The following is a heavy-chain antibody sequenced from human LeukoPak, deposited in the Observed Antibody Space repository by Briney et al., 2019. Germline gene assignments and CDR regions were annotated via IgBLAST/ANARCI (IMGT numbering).Heavy chain of an antibody. V-gene: IGHV1-69*04. D-gene: IGHD4-17*01. Sequence: ASVKVSCKASGGTFSSYTISWVRQAPGQGLEWMGRIIPILGIANYAQKFQGRVTITADKSTSTAYMELSGLRSEDTAVYYCARDSHTTVTTFDYWGQGTLVTVSS. CDR1: GGTFSSYT. CDR3: ARDSHTTVTTFDY. J-gene: IGHJ4*02. CDR2: IIPILGIA.